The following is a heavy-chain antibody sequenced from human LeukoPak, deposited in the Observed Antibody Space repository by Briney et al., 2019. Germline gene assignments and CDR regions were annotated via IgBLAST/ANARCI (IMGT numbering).Heavy chain of an antibody. CDR3: AKHPYGDYGDWFDP. Sequence: QAGGSLRLSCAASGFTFSSYAMHWVRQAPGKGLEWVAVISYDGSNKYYADSVKGRFTISRDNSKNTLYLQMNSLRAEDTAVYYCAKHPYGDYGDWFDPWGQGTLVTVSS. J-gene: IGHJ5*02. V-gene: IGHV3-30-3*02. D-gene: IGHD4-17*01. CDR1: GFTFSSYA. CDR2: ISYDGSNK.